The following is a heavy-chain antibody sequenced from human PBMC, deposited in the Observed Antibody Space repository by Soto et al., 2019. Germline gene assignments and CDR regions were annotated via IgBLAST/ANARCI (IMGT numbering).Heavy chain of an antibody. Sequence: LGESLKISCKGSGYSFTSYWIGWVRQMPGKGLEWMGIIYPGDSDTRYSPSFQGQVTISADKSISTAYLQWSSLKASDTAMYYCARSSSSWFDYYYYGMDVWGQGTTVTVS. D-gene: IGHD6-13*01. CDR3: ARSSSSWFDYYYYGMDV. V-gene: IGHV5-51*01. CDR2: IYPGDSDT. J-gene: IGHJ6*02. CDR1: GYSFTSYW.